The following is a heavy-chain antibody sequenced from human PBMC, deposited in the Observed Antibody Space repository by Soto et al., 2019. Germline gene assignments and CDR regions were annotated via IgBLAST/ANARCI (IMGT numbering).Heavy chain of an antibody. V-gene: IGHV3-7*01. CDR1: GVTFSSAW. CDR2: IKGDGSEE. Sequence: EVQLVESGGVLVQPGGSLKVSCAASGVTFSSAWMNCGRQAPGKGLEWVANIKGDGSEEYYVDFVRGRFTISRDNAKSSLSLQMNSLIAEDTAVYYCAAGFPPDYWGQGTLVTVSS. CDR3: AAGFPPDY. J-gene: IGHJ4*02. D-gene: IGHD3-10*01.